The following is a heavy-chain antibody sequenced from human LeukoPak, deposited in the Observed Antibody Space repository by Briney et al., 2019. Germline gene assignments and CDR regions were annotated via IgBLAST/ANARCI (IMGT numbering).Heavy chain of an antibody. J-gene: IGHJ4*02. CDR3: AGAPNPTFFDY. CDR1: GGSVSSDSYY. Sequence: PSETLSLTCTVSGGSVSSDSYYWRWIRQPPGTGLEWIGHISYSGTTNYNPSLRSRVIISIDISQNQFSLRLSSVTAADTAVYYCAGAPNPTFFDYWGQGPLATVSS. CDR2: ISYSGTT. V-gene: IGHV4-61*01.